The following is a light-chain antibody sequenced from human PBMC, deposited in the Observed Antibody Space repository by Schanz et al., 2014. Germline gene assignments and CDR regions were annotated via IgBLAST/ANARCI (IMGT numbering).Light chain of an antibody. Sequence: QSALTQPRSVSGSPGQSVTISCTGTSSDVGGYNYVSWYQQHPGKAPKLMIYDVTKRPSGVPDRFSGSKSGNTASLTISGLQAEDEADYYCNSYRGSSGYVFGTGTKLTVL. V-gene: IGLV2-11*01. CDR2: DVT. J-gene: IGLJ1*01. CDR1: SSDVGGYNY. CDR3: NSYRGSSGYV.